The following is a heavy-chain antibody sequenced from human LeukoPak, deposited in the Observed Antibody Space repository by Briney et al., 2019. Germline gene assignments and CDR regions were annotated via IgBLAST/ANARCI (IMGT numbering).Heavy chain of an antibody. CDR1: GFTFSSYA. Sequence: AGGSLRLSCAASGFTFSSYAIHWVRQAPGKGLEWVAVISYDGSNKYYADSVKGRFTISRDNSKNTLYLQMNSLRAEDTAVYFCARAGDFDFWSAFSYFDYWGPGTLVTVSS. V-gene: IGHV3-30-3*01. J-gene: IGHJ4*02. CDR3: ARAGDFDFWSAFSYFDY. CDR2: ISYDGSNK. D-gene: IGHD3-3*01.